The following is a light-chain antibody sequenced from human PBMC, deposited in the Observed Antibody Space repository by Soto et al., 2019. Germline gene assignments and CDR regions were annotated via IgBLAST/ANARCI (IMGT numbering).Light chain of an antibody. CDR3: GTWDSSLFFV. J-gene: IGLJ1*01. Sequence: QSVLTQPPSVSAALGQRVTISCSGTSSNIGIHYVSWCQQLPGTAPKLLIFDNNKRPSGIPDRFSGSKSGTSATLDITGLQTGDEADYYCGTWDSSLFFVFGTGTKLTVL. V-gene: IGLV1-51*01. CDR2: DNN. CDR1: SSNIGIHY.